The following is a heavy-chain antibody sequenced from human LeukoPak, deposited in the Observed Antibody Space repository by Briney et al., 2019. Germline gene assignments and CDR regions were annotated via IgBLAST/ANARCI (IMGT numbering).Heavy chain of an antibody. CDR3: ARDGLRRDGYNYFDAFDI. V-gene: IGHV3-48*04. D-gene: IGHD5-24*01. CDR2: ISSSSSTI. CDR1: GFTFSSYS. Sequence: GGSLRLSCAASGFTFSSYSMNWVRQAPGKGLEWVSYISSSSSTIYYADSVKGRFTISRDNAKNSLYLQMNSLRAEDTAVYYCARDGLRRDGYNYFDAFDIWGQGTMVTVSS. J-gene: IGHJ3*02.